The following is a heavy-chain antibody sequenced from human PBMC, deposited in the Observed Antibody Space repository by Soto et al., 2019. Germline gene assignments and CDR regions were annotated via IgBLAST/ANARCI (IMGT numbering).Heavy chain of an antibody. CDR2: ISGSGSSI. D-gene: IGHD1-26*01. Sequence: EVQLAESGGGLVQPGGSLRLSCTASGFTFSGYEMNWVRQAPGKGLEWVSSISGSGSSISYADSVRGRFIITRDNAENSLYLQMNSLRAEDTAVYYCATDSGSYSGYCYCAMDVWGQGTTVTVSS. V-gene: IGHV3-48*03. CDR3: ATDSGSYSGYCYCAMDV. CDR1: GFTFSGYE. J-gene: IGHJ6*02.